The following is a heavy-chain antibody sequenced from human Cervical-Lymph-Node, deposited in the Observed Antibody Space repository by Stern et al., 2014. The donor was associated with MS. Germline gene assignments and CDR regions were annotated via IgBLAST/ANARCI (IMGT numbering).Heavy chain of an antibody. CDR2: IVVGSGNT. J-gene: IGHJ3*02. D-gene: IGHD3-22*01. V-gene: IGHV1-58*01. CDR3: AAEPMYYSDSVGAFDI. CDR1: GFTFTSSA. Sequence: QLVQSGPEVKKPGTSVKVSCKASGFTFTSSAVQWVRQARGQRLEWIGWIVVGSGNTNYAQKFKERVTITRDMSTSTAYMELSSLRSEDTAVYYCAAEPMYYSDSVGAFDIWGQGTMVTVSS.